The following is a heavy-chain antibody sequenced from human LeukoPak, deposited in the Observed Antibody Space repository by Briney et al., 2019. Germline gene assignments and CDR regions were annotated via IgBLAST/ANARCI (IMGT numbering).Heavy chain of an antibody. J-gene: IGHJ4*02. CDR1: VLIFSSYS. Sequence: GRTLGLSYAASVLIFSSYSKSWARDARGKGLEGFSYISGGNHAIYYADSVKGRFTISRDNAKNSLFLQMISLRDEDTAVYYCARGYYSLGYFDYWGQVALVTVS. V-gene: IGHV3-48*02. CDR2: ISGGNHAI. D-gene: IGHD3-22*01. CDR3: ARGYYSLGYFDY.